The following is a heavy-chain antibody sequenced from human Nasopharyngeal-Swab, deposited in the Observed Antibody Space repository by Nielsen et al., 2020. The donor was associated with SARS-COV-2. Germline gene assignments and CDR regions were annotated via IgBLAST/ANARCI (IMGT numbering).Heavy chain of an antibody. J-gene: IGHJ6*02. CDR2: INPGNGNT. CDR1: GYTFTNHA. Sequence: ASVKVSCKASGYTFTNHAVQWVRQAPGQNFEWMGWINPGNGNTKYSETFQGRVTIITDTSASTVYMELSSLTSEDTAVYYCAGAGDSSETYGLDVWGQGTTVTVSS. V-gene: IGHV1-3*01. CDR3: AGAGDSSETYGLDV. D-gene: IGHD5-18*01.